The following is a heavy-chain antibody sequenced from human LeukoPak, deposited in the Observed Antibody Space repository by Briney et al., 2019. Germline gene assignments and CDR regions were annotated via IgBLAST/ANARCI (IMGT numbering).Heavy chain of an antibody. CDR1: GGPISSYY. CDR2: MSYSGST. D-gene: IGHD3-10*01. CDR3: ARYGISSEDYHMDV. V-gene: IGHV4-59*01. Sequence: SETLSLTCTVSGGPISSYYWSWIRQPPGKGLEGIGYMSYSGSTSYNPSLKSRVTISVDTSKNQFSLKLSSVSAADTAVYFCARYGISSEDYHMDVWGKGTTVTVSS. J-gene: IGHJ6*03.